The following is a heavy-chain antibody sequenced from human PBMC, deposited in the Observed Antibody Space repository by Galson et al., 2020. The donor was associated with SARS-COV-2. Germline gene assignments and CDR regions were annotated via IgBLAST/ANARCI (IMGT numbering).Heavy chain of an antibody. CDR3: ASNHRYCSGGSCYYYYYYMDV. CDR2: IIPILGIA. D-gene: IGHD2-15*01. V-gene: IGHV1-69*10. Sequence: SVKVSCKASGCTFSSYAISWVRQAPGQGLEWMGGIIPILGIANYAQKFQGRVTITADKSTSTAYMELSSLRSEDTAVYYCASNHRYCSGGSCYYYYYYMDVWGKGTTVTVSS. CDR1: GCTFSSYA. J-gene: IGHJ6*03.